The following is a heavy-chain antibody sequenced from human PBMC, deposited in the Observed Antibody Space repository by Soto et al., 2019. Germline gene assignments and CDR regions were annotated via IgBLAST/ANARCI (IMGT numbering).Heavy chain of an antibody. D-gene: IGHD1-26*01. CDR2: VYYPWDT. CDR1: SGPSRGYN. Sequence: QVQLQQSGPRLVKPSETLSLTCTVSSGPSRGYNWGWIRQSAGRGLEWIGYVYYPWDTASNPSHTSRVTISAATSTNNTSLILSSVTAADPAVYYCVIQGIDYLRGLADVWGQGTTVTVSS. V-gene: IGHV4-59*08. J-gene: IGHJ6*02. CDR3: VIQGIDYLRGLADV.